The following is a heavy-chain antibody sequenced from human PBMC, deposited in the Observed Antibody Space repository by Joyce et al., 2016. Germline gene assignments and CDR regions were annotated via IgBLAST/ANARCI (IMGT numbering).Heavy chain of an antibody. CDR3: AREKGRVPVAIANLIPSRTNWFDP. CDR2: IYYSGTT. CDR1: GGSISSDDCF. J-gene: IGHJ5*02. V-gene: IGHV4-31*03. Sequence: QVQLQESGPGLVKPSQTLSLTCTVSGGSISSDDCFWTWIRQRPGMGLEWIGDIYYSGTTHYNPSLKRRVTISKDTSKNQFSLKLNSVTAADTAVYYCAREKGRVPVAIANLIPSRTNWFDPWGQGTLVTVSS. D-gene: IGHD2-2*01.